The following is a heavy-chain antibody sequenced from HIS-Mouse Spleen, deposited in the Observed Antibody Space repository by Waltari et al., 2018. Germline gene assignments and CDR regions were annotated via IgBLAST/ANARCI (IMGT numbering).Heavy chain of an antibody. J-gene: IGHJ2*01. V-gene: IGHV4-39*07. CDR3: AREIPYSSSWYDWYFDL. Sequence: QLQLQESGPGLVKPSETLSLTCPVSGRSISSSSNYCGWIRQPPGKVLEWIGSIYYSGSTYYNPSLKSRVTISVDTSKNQFSLKLSSVTAADTAVYYCAREIPYSSSWYDWYFDLWGRGTLVTVSS. CDR1: GRSISSSSNY. D-gene: IGHD6-13*01. CDR2: IYYSGST.